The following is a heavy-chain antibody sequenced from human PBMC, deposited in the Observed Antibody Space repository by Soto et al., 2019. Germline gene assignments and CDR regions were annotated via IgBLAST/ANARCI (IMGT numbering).Heavy chain of an antibody. V-gene: IGHV1-8*01. CDR1: GYTFTSYD. J-gene: IGHJ6*02. CDR3: AAGLFWSGYYIRTHYGDV. D-gene: IGHD3-3*01. CDR2: MNPNSGNT. Sequence: GASVKVSCKASGYTFTSYDINWVRQATGQGLEWMGWMNPNSGNTGYAQKFQGRVTMTRNTSISTAYMELSSLRSEDTAVYYCAAGLFWSGYYIRTHYGDVWGQGTTVTVSS.